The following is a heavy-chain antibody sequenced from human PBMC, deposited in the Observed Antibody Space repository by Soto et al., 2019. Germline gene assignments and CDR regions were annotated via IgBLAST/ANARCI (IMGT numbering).Heavy chain of an antibody. Sequence: PGGSLRPSCAASGFTFSSYIMNWIRQAPGKGLEWVSYISSSSSTIYYADSVKGRFTISRDNAKNSLYLQMNSLRDEDTAVYYCASFLEWYYNRIRDDYYGMDVWGQGT. V-gene: IGHV3-48*02. D-gene: IGHD3-3*01. CDR3: ASFLEWYYNRIRDDYYGMDV. CDR1: GFTFSSYI. J-gene: IGHJ6*02. CDR2: ISSSSSTI.